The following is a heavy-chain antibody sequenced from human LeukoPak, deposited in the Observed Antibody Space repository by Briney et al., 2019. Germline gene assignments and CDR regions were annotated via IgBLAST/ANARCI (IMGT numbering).Heavy chain of an antibody. CDR1: GFTVSNNY. Sequence: GGSLRLSCAASGFTVSNNYMSGVRQAPGKGLEWVSITYSDGNTNYPVSVKGRFTISRDTSQNTLSLQMNSLRAEDTAVYYCVRKNQDFNAAFDIWGQGTVVTVSS. V-gene: IGHV3-53*01. CDR3: VRKNQDFNAAFDI. J-gene: IGHJ3*02. D-gene: IGHD1-14*01. CDR2: TYSDGNT.